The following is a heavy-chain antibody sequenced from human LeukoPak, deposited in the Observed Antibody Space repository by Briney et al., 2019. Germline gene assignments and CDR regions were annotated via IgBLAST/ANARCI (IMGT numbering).Heavy chain of an antibody. D-gene: IGHD1-20*01. CDR2: IWYDGSIK. V-gene: IGHV3-33*01. Sequence: GGSLRLSCTASGFTFSNYGMHWVSQAPGKGLEWVAVIWYDGSIKYYADSVKGRFTISRDNSKNTLYLQMNSLRAEDTAVYYCARGIKYNWNGYYFDYWGQGTLVTVSS. CDR3: ARGIKYNWNGYYFDY. CDR1: GFTFSNYG. J-gene: IGHJ4*02.